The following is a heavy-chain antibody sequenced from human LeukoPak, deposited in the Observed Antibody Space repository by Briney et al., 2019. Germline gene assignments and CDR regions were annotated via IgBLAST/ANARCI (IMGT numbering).Heavy chain of an antibody. D-gene: IGHD3-3*01. J-gene: IGHJ4*02. CDR1: GYTFTGYY. V-gene: IGHV1-2*02. CDR3: ARVAPSVTIFGVVIKPYYFDY. Sequence: GASVKVSCKASGYTFTGYYMHWVRQAPGQGLEWMGWINPNSGGTNYAQKFQGRVTMTRDTSISTAYMELSRLRSDDTAVYYCARVAPSVTIFGVVIKPYYFDYWGQGTLVTVSS. CDR2: INPNSGGT.